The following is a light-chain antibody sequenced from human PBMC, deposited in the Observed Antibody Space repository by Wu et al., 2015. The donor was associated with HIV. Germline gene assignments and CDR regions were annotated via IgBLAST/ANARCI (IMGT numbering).Light chain of an antibody. V-gene: IGKV3-15*01. CDR1: QSVSSN. J-gene: IGKJ2*01. Sequence: EIVMTQSPATLSVSPGERVTLSCRASQSVSSNLAWYQQKPGQPPRLLIYGASTRATGIPARFSGSGSGTEFTLTVSSLEPEDFAVYYCQQRSSWPQTFGQGTKIEI. CDR2: GAS. CDR3: QQRSSWPQT.